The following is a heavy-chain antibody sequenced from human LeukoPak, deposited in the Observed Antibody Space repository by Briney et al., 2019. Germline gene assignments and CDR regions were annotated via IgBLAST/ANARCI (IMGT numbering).Heavy chain of an antibody. V-gene: IGHV4-59*01. D-gene: IGHD3-22*01. CDR1: GGSISSYY. CDR2: IYYSGST. CDR3: AKDRHYYDSSGYFY. Sequence: PSETLSLTCTVSGGSISSYYWSWIRQPPGKGLEWIGYIYYSGSTNYNPSLKSRVTISVDTSKNQFSLKLSSVTAADTAVYYCAKDRHYYDSSGYFYWGQGTLVTVSS. J-gene: IGHJ4*02.